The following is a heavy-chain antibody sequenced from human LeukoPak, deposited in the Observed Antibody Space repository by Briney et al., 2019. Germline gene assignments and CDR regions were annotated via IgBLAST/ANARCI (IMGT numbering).Heavy chain of an antibody. V-gene: IGHV3-33*01. CDR1: GFIFSSYG. CDR2: IWYDGSNK. J-gene: IGHJ4*02. Sequence: GGSLRLSCAASGFIFSSYGMHWVRQAPGKGLEWVAVIWYDGSNKYYADSVKGRFSISRDNSKNTLYLQMNSLRAEDTAVYYCARWVGAAGFDYWGQGTLVTVSS. CDR3: ARWVGAAGFDY. D-gene: IGHD2-15*01.